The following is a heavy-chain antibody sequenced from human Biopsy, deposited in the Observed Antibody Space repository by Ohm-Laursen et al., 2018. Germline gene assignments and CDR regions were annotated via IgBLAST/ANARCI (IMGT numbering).Heavy chain of an antibody. CDR1: GGSISNNNYY. Sequence: SDTLSLTWTVSGGSISNNNYYWGWIRQPPGEGLEWIGSIFYRGSAHYKPSLKSRVNISVDTSKNQFSLKLNSVTAADTAVYYCARDYDTSGYYYVSWGQGTLVTVSS. CDR2: IFYRGSA. J-gene: IGHJ5*02. CDR3: ARDYDTSGYYYVS. V-gene: IGHV4-39*01. D-gene: IGHD3-22*01.